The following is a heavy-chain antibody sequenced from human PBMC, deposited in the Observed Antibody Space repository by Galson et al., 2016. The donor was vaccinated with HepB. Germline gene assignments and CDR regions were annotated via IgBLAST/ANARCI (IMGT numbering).Heavy chain of an antibody. CDR1: GFIFSSYS. CDR2: ISSSSSTI. D-gene: IGHD6-13*01. CDR3: AKGRSAIAAAGLNY. V-gene: IGHV3-48*02. Sequence: SLRLSCAASGFIFSSYSMHWVRQAPGKGLEWVSYISSSSSTIYYADSVKGRFTISRDNAKNSLYLQMNSLRDEDTAAYYCAKGRSAIAAAGLNYWGQGTLVTVSS. J-gene: IGHJ4*02.